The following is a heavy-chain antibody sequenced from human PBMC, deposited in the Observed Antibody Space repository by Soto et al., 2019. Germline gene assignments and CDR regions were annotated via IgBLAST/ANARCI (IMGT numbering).Heavy chain of an antibody. V-gene: IGHV3-23*01. D-gene: IGHD1-26*01. CDR1: GFTFSSYA. CDR2: ISGSGGST. CDR3: ARRGSGSYDDY. J-gene: IGHJ4*02. Sequence: EVQLLESGGGLVQPGGSLRLSCAASGFTFSSYAMRWVRQAPVKGLEWVSAISGSGGSTYYADSVKGRFTISRDNSKNTLYLQMNSLRAEDTAVYYCARRGSGSYDDYWGQGTLVTVSP.